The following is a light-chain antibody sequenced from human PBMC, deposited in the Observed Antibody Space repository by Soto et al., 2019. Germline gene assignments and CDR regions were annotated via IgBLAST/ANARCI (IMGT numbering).Light chain of an antibody. V-gene: IGLV4-69*01. CDR2: VNSDGRH. CDR1: SGYSSYA. Sequence: QSVLTQSPSASASLGASVRLTCTLSSGYSSYAIAWHQQRPDKGPRYLMTVNSDGRHKKGDGIPDRFSGSSSGAERYLTISSLQSEDEADYYCQTWGTGIFGGGTKLTVL. CDR3: QTWGTGI. J-gene: IGLJ2*01.